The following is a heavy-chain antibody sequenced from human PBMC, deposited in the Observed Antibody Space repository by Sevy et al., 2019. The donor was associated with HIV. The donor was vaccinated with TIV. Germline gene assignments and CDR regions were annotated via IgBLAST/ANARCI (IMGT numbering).Heavy chain of an antibody. V-gene: IGHV1-69*06. J-gene: IGHJ6*03. CDR3: ALGQDYYYHMDV. CDR2: IIPIFGTA. CDR1: GGTFSSYA. Sequence: ASVKVSCKASGGTFSSYAISWVRQAPGQGLEWMGGIIPIFGTANYAQKFQGRVTITADKSTSTAYMELSSLRSEDTAVYYCALGQDYYYHMDVWGKGTTVTVSS.